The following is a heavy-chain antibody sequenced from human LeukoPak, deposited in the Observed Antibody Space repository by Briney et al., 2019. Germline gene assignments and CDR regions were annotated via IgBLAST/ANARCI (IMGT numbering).Heavy chain of an antibody. CDR3: ARSLWPEDY. CDR2: IEKDGSRK. J-gene: IGHJ4*02. D-gene: IGHD1-14*01. V-gene: IGHV3-7*01. Sequence: GGSLRLSCAASGFTFSSYWMSWVRQHPGKGLGWVANIEKDGSRKNYVDSVKGRFTISRDNAENSLYLQMSSLRVEDTAMYYCARSLWPEDYWGQGTLVTVSS. CDR1: GFTFSSYW.